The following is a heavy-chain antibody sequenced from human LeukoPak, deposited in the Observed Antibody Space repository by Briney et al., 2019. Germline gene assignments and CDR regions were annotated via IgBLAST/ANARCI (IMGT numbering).Heavy chain of an antibody. CDR3: ARDGGYSYGYSNY. V-gene: IGHV5-10-1*01. CDR1: GYSFTSYW. D-gene: IGHD5-18*01. Sequence: GESLKISCKGSGYSFTSYWISWVRQMPGKGLEWRGRIDPSDSYTNYSPSFQGHVTISADKSISTAYLQWSSLKASDTAMYYCARDGGYSYGYSNYWGQGTLVTVSS. J-gene: IGHJ4*02. CDR2: IDPSDSYT.